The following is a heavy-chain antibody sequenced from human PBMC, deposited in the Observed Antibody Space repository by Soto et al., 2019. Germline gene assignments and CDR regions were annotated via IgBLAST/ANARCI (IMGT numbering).Heavy chain of an antibody. D-gene: IGHD6-19*01. Sequence: SQTLSLTCAISGGSVSSNSAAWSWIRQSPSRGLEWLGRTYYRSKWYSDYAVSVKSRITINPDTSKNQFSLQLNSVTPEDTAVYYCVRLVDYYYSGMDVWGQGTTVTVSS. CDR1: GGSVSSNSAA. CDR3: VRLVDYYYSGMDV. V-gene: IGHV6-1*01. CDR2: TYYRSKWYS. J-gene: IGHJ6*02.